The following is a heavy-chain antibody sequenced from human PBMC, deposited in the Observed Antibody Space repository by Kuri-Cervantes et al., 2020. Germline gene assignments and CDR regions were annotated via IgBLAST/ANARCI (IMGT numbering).Heavy chain of an antibody. CDR2: ISGSGGST. D-gene: IGHD5-24*01. CDR1: GGSISSSN. V-gene: IGHV3-23*01. CDR3: AKVFERWLQHAPFDY. Sequence: GGSLRLSCAVSGGSISSSNWWSWVRQPPGKGLEWVSAISGSGGSTYYADSVKGRFTISRDNSKNTLYLQMNSLRAEDTAVYYCAKVFERWLQHAPFDYWGQGTLVTVSS. J-gene: IGHJ4*02.